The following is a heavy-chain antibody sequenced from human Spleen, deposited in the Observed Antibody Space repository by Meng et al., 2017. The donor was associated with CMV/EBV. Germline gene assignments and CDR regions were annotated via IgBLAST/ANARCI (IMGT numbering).Heavy chain of an antibody. Sequence: SGCSLSNSGVGVGWIRQPPGKALEWLALIYWDDDKRYSPSLKSRLTITKDTSKNQVVLTMTNMDPVDTATYYCALQPYYYDSSGYSDYWGQGTLVTVSS. D-gene: IGHD3-22*01. CDR3: ALQPYYYDSSGYSDY. CDR1: GCSLSNSGVG. V-gene: IGHV2-5*02. CDR2: IYWDDDK. J-gene: IGHJ4*02.